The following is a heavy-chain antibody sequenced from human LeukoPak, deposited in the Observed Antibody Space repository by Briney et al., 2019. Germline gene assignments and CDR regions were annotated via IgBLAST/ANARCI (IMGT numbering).Heavy chain of an antibody. V-gene: IGHV4-61*01. CDR2: IYYSGST. J-gene: IGHJ4*02. Sequence: SETLSLTCTVSGGSVNSGSFYWSWIRQPPGKGLEWIGYIYYSGSTNYNPSLKSRVTISLGTSKNQFSLKLSSVTAADTAVYYCARGSPYFYDSNGYYYFGYWGQGTLVTVSS. CDR1: GGSVNSGSFY. CDR3: ARGSPYFYDSNGYYYFGY. D-gene: IGHD3-22*01.